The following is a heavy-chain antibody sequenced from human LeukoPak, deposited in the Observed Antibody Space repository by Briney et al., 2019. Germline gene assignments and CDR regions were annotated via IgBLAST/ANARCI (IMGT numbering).Heavy chain of an antibody. V-gene: IGHV1-2*02. Sequence: GASVKVSCKASGYTFTGYYMHWVRQAPGQGLEWMGWINPNSGGTSYAQKFQGRVTMTRDTSISTAYMELSRLRSDDTAVYYCASQGCSGGSCYPLTWGQGTLVTVSS. D-gene: IGHD2-15*01. CDR2: INPNSGGT. CDR3: ASQGCSGGSCYPLT. CDR1: GYTFTGYY. J-gene: IGHJ5*02.